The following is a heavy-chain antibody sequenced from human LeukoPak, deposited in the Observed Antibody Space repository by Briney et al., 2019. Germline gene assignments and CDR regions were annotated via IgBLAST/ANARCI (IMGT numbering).Heavy chain of an antibody. CDR1: SGSISRGGYS. D-gene: IGHD3-22*01. CDR3: AREAQQYYDSSGYL. V-gene: IGHV4-30-2*01. Sequence: PSETLSLTCDVSSGSISRGGYSWSWIRQPPGKGLEWIGYIYHTGSTYYNPSLKSRVTISVDRSKNQFSLKLSSVTAADTAVYYCAREAQQYYDSSGYLWGRGTLVTVSS. CDR2: IYHTGST. J-gene: IGHJ2*01.